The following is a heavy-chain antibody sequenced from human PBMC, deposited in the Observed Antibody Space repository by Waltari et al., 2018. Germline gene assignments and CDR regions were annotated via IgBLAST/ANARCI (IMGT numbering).Heavy chain of an antibody. Sequence: EVQLLESGGGLVQPGGSLRLSCAASGFTFSSYAMSWVRLAPGKGQEWVSAISGSGGSTDYADSVKGRVTISRDNSKNTLYRQTKSLRAEDTAVDYGAKDRSGLLYYFDYWGQGTLVTVSS. D-gene: IGHD2-15*01. CDR2: ISGSGGST. CDR3: AKDRSGLLYYFDY. J-gene: IGHJ4*02. V-gene: IGHV3-23*01. CDR1: GFTFSSYA.